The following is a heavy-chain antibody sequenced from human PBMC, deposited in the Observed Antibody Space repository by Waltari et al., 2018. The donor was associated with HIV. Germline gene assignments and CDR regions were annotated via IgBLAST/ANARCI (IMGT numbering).Heavy chain of an antibody. J-gene: IGHJ4*02. V-gene: IGHV1-18*01. D-gene: IGHD2-2*02. Sequence: QVQLVQSGAEVKKPGASVKVSCKASGYTFTSYGISWVRQAPGQGLEWMGWTTTYKGNTNEAQKLQGRVTMTTDTATSTAYMELRSLRSDDTAVYYCARSPPRVVVPAAIGVLDYWGQGTLVTVSS. CDR3: ARSPPRVVVPAAIGVLDY. CDR2: TTTYKGNT. CDR1: GYTFTSYG.